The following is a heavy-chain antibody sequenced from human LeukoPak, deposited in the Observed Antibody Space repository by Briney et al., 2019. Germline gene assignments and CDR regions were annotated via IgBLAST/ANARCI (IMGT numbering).Heavy chain of an antibody. CDR2: IYSDGST. D-gene: IGHD6-19*01. J-gene: IGHJ4*02. CDR3: ARSGSGWFDF. Sequence: PGESLRLSCAASGFIVSRTFMSWVRQAPGKGLEWVSVIYSDGSTYYADSVQGRSTISRDNSKNTVYFQMNRLRVEDTAVYYCARSGSGWFDFWGQGTLVTVSS. CDR1: GFIVSRTF. V-gene: IGHV3-53*01.